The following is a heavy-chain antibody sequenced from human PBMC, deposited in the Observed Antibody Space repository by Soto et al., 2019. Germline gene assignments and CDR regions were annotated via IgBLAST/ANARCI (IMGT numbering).Heavy chain of an antibody. CDR2: INHSGST. Sequence: PSDTLSLTCAVCGGSFSGYYWSWIRQPPGKGLEWIGEINHSGSTNYNPSLKSRVTISVDTSKNQFSLKLSSVTAADTAVYYCATLPHYDDPNAGFWGHGILVTVSS. D-gene: IGHD4-17*01. V-gene: IGHV4-34*01. CDR1: GGSFSGYY. J-gene: IGHJ4*01. CDR3: ATLPHYDDPNAGF.